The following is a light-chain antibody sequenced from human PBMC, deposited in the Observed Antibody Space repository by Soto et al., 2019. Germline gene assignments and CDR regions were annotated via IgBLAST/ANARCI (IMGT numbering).Light chain of an antibody. Sequence: QSVLTQPPSASGTPGQRVTISCSGSSSNIGSNYVYWYQQLPGTAPKLLIYRNNQRPSGVPDRFSASKSGTSASLAISGLRSEDEADYYCAAWDHSLSGVVFGGGTKLTVL. V-gene: IGLV1-47*01. CDR2: RNN. J-gene: IGLJ2*01. CDR1: SSNIGSNY. CDR3: AAWDHSLSGVV.